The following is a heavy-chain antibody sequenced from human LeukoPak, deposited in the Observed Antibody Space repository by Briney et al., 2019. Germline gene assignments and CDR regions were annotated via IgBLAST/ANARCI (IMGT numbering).Heavy chain of an antibody. CDR1: GYTFTSYW. D-gene: IGHD5-18*01. V-gene: IGHV5-51*01. Sequence: GESLKISCEGSGYTFTSYWIGWVRQMPGKGLEWMGIIYPGDSDTRYSPSFQGQVTISADKSISTAYLQWSSLKASDTAMYYCASTAYSYGPWYWGQGTLVTVSS. CDR3: ASTAYSYGPWY. CDR2: IYPGDSDT. J-gene: IGHJ4*02.